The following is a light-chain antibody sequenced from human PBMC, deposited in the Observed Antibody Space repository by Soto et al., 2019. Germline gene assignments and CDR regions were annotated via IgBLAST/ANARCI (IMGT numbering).Light chain of an antibody. CDR1: SSDVGGYNY. CDR3: SSYTSSNTLVV. Sequence: QSALTQPASMSGSPGQSITISCTGTSSDVGGYNYVSWYQQHPGKVPKLLIYEVSNRPSGISNRFSGSKSGNTASLTISGLQAEDEAGYYCSSYTSSNTLVVFGGGTKLTVL. J-gene: IGLJ2*01. V-gene: IGLV2-14*01. CDR2: EVS.